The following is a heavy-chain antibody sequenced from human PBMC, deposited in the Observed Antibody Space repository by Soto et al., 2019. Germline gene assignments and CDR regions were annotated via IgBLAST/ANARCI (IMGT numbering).Heavy chain of an antibody. J-gene: IGHJ4*02. CDR3: ASRYGGNFDY. CDR2: IYYRGST. CDR1: GGSISSYY. V-gene: IGHV4-59*01. D-gene: IGHD3-16*01. Sequence: QVQLQESGPGLVKPSETLSLTCTVSGGSISSYYWSWIRQPPGKGLEWIGYIYYRGSTNYNPSLXRXVXIXXAASKHPFSLKLSSVTAADTAVYYCASRYGGNFDYWGQGTLVTVSS.